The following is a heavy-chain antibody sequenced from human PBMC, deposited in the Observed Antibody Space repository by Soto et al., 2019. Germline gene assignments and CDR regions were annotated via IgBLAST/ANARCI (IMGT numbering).Heavy chain of an antibody. CDR3: ARASAIYDCYGRGA. V-gene: IGHV1-8*01. Sequence: QVQLVQSGAEVKKPGASVKVSCKASGYTFTSYDINWVRQATGQGLEWMGWMNPNSGNTGYAQKFQGRVTMTRNTAQSAQDVELGSLRSEETAADYCARASAIYDCYGRGAWGQGTTVTVSS. CDR2: MNPNSGNT. D-gene: IGHD3-3*01. CDR1: GYTFTSYD. J-gene: IGHJ6*02.